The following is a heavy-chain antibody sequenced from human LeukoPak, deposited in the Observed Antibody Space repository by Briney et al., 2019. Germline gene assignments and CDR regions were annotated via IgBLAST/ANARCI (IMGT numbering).Heavy chain of an antibody. CDR1: GGSFSGYY. Sequence: PSETLSLTCAAYGGSFSGYYWSWIRQPPGKGLEWIGEINHSGSTNYNPSLKSRVTISVDTSKNQFSLKLSSVTAADTAVYYCARRVAVQKYFQHWGQGTLVTVSS. CDR3: ARRVAVQKYFQH. V-gene: IGHV4-34*01. J-gene: IGHJ1*01. D-gene: IGHD6-19*01. CDR2: INHSGST.